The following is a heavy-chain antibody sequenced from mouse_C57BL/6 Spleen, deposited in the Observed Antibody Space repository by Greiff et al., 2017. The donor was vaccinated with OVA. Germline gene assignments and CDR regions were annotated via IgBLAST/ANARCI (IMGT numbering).Heavy chain of an antibody. CDR2: ISDGGSYT. Sequence: EVQLVESGGGLVKPGGSLKLSCAASGFTFSSYAMSWVRQTPDKRLEWVATISDGGSYTYYPDNVKGRFTISRDNAKNNLYLQMSHLKSEDTAMYYCARDPRDYAMDYWGQGTSVTVSS. V-gene: IGHV5-4*01. J-gene: IGHJ4*01. CDR1: GFTFSSYA. CDR3: ARDPRDYAMDY.